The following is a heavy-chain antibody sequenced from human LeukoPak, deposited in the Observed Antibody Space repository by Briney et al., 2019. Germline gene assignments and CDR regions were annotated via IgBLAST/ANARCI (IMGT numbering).Heavy chain of an antibody. CDR1: GFTFSDYQ. J-gene: IGHJ4*02. D-gene: IGHD1-26*01. Sequence: GGSLRLSCAASGFTFSDYQMSWIRQAPGKGLEWVSFITSSSSYTNYADSVKGRFTISRDNAKKSLYLQMDSLRAEDTAVYYCARGPLGWSDYWGQGTLVTVSS. CDR3: ARGPLGWSDY. V-gene: IGHV3-11*06. CDR2: ITSSSSYT.